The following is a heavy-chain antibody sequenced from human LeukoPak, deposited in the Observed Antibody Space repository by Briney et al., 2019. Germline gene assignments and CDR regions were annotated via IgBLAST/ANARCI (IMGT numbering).Heavy chain of an antibody. J-gene: IGHJ5*02. CDR2: ISDSGGNT. Sequence: GGSLRLSCAASGFPFSTYAMSWVRQAPGKGLEWVSAISDSGGNTYYADSVKGRFTISRDSSKNTLSLQMNSLRAEDTAVYYCAKDHGSTAWGQGTLVTVSS. CDR3: AKDHGSTA. CDR1: GFPFSTYA. D-gene: IGHD2-2*01. V-gene: IGHV3-23*01.